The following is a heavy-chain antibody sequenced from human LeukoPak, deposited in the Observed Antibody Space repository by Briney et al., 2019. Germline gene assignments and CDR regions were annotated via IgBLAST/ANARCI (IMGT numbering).Heavy chain of an antibody. CDR1: GSSLTNQW. Sequence: GESLKISCKSSGSSLTNQWIGWVRQMPGKGLELMGIIYPSDSDATYSPPFQSQVNISADMSINTASLQWSSLKASDTAIYFCARRVNYASGIYFLDYWGQETLVTVSS. V-gene: IGHV5-51*01. CDR2: IYPSDSDA. CDR3: ARRVNYASGIYFLDY. J-gene: IGHJ4*02. D-gene: IGHD3-10*01.